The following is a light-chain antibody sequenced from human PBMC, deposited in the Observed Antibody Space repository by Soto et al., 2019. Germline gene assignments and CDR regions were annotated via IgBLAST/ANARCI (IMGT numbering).Light chain of an antibody. V-gene: IGKV3-20*01. Sequence: EIVLTQSPGTLSLSPGERATLCCRASQSVSNTYLAWYQQKPGQAPRLLTYDASSRATGIPDRFSGSGSGTDFTLTINRLEPEDFAVYYCQHYGRSPGLFTFGPGTKVDIK. CDR1: QSVSNTY. J-gene: IGKJ3*01. CDR2: DAS. CDR3: QHYGRSPGLFT.